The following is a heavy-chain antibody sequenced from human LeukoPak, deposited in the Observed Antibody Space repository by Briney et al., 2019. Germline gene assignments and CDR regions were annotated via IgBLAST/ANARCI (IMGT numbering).Heavy chain of an antibody. J-gene: IGHJ3*02. V-gene: IGHV1-18*01. CDR1: GYTFTSYS. CDR2: ISTYNGNT. CDR3: ARESRRYYDFWSSGGNAFDI. D-gene: IGHD3-3*01. Sequence: ESSVKVSCKASGYTFTSYSLSWVRQAPGQGLEWMGWISTYNGNTNYAQKLQGRVTMTTDTATSTAYMELRSLRSDDTAVYYCARESRRYYDFWSSGGNAFDIWGQGTMVTVSS.